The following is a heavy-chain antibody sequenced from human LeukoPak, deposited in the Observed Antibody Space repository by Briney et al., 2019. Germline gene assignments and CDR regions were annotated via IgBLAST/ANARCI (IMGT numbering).Heavy chain of an antibody. CDR3: ARDREVGATGYYFDY. V-gene: IGHV4-39*07. CDR2: IYYSGST. Sequence: PSETLSLTCTVSGGSIGSSSYYWGWIRQPPGKGLEWIGSIYYSGSTYYNPSLKSRVTISVDTSKNQFSLKLSSVTAADTAVYYCARDREVGATGYYFDYWGQGTLVTVSS. J-gene: IGHJ4*02. CDR1: GGSIGSSSYY. D-gene: IGHD1-26*01.